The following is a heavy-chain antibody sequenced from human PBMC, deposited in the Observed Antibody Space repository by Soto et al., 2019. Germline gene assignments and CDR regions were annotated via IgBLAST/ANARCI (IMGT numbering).Heavy chain of an antibody. CDR1: GGSFSDHS. CDR3: STRAYDTNGYYRFDP. Sequence: PSETLSLTCAVYGGSFSDHSWTWIRQSPGKGLEWIGDINHSGRVNYSPSLKSRVTISLDTSKNQFSLTLSAVTAADTAMYYCSTRAYDTNGYYRFDPWGQGTLVTVS. V-gene: IGHV4-34*01. D-gene: IGHD3-22*01. CDR2: INHSGRV. J-gene: IGHJ5*01.